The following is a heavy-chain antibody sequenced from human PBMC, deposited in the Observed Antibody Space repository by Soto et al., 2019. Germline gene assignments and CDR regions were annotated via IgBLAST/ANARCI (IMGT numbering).Heavy chain of an antibody. Sequence: QVQLVESGGGVVQPGRSLRLSCAASGFTFSNYGMHWVRQAPGKGLEWVAVISYDGSSEYYADSVKGRFTISRDNSTNTLYLQMNSLRAEDTAVFYCAKDKYSSSYYYYYYSGMDVWGHGTTVTVSS. J-gene: IGHJ6*02. CDR3: AKDKYSSSYYYYYYSGMDV. CDR2: ISYDGSSE. D-gene: IGHD6-6*01. CDR1: GFTFSNYG. V-gene: IGHV3-30*18.